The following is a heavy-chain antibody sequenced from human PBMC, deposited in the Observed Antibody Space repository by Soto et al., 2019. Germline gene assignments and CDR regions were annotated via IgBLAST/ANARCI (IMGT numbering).Heavy chain of an antibody. CDR3: TRAGSDPGNFYISNYYAMDV. Sequence: GESLKISCAASGFSVSSDYMSWVRQAPGKGLEWVSLIYSGGDTYYADSVKGRFTISRDISSNTIYLHMTSLRADDTAIYYCTRAGSDPGNFYISNYYAMDVWGRGTTVTVSS. CDR2: IYSGGDT. CDR1: GFSVSSDY. D-gene: IGHD3-10*01. V-gene: IGHV3-53*01. J-gene: IGHJ6*02.